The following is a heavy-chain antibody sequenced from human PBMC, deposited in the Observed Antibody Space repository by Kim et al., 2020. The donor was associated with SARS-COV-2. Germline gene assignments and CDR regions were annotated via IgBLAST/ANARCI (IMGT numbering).Heavy chain of an antibody. CDR1: GGSISSYY. J-gene: IGHJ4*02. CDR2: IYYSGST. Sequence: ETLSLTCTVSGGSISSYYWSWIRQPPGEGLEYIGYIYYSGSTNYNPSLKSRVTISVDTSKNHFSLKLSSVTAADTAVYYCARVGVQLWSFDYWGQGTLVTVSS. D-gene: IGHD5-18*01. V-gene: IGHV4-59*13. CDR3: ARVGVQLWSFDY.